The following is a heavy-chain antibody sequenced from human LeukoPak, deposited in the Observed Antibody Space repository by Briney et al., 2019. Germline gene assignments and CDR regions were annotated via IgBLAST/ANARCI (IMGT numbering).Heavy chain of an antibody. CDR2: VNFSGTT. J-gene: IGHJ4*02. CDR1: VASMTDNRYS. Sequence: SETLSLTCSVSVASMTDNRYSWVWIRQSPGKGLEWIGSVNFSGTTYYNPSVESRLTISMDTSTNQLFLTLSDVTDTDTALYYCARQDSVLDGYNSDDWDYFDYWGQGTLVTVSS. V-gene: IGHV4-39*01. D-gene: IGHD5-24*01. CDR3: ARQDSVLDGYNSDDWDYFDY.